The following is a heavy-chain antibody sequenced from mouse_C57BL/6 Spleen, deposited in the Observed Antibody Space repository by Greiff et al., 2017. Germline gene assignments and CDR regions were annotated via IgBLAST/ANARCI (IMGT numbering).Heavy chain of an antibody. CDR1: GFSLTSYG. J-gene: IGHJ4*01. CDR3: AKMKDYDGYYAMDY. Sequence: VKLVESGPGLVQPSQSLSITCTVSGFSLTSYGVHWVRQPPGKGLEWLGVIWSGGSTDYNAAFISRLSISKENSKSQVFLKMNSLQDDDTAIYYCAKMKDYDGYYAMDYWGQGTSVTVSS. D-gene: IGHD2-4*01. CDR2: IWSGGST. V-gene: IGHV2-4*01.